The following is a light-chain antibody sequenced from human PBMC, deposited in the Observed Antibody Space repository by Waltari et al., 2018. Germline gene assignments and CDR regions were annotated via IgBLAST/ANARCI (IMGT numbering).Light chain of an antibody. Sequence: EIMLKQSPGTLSLSPGERATLSCRASQRISKYLAWYQQKPGQAPRLLIYDASIRATGIPDRFSGSGYGTDFSLTISRLEPEDYAVYYCQKYGSLPATFGRGTKVEIK. V-gene: IGKV3-20*01. J-gene: IGKJ1*01. CDR1: QRISKY. CDR2: DAS. CDR3: QKYGSLPAT.